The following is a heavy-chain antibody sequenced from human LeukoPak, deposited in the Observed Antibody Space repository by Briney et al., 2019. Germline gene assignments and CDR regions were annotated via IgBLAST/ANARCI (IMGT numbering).Heavy chain of an antibody. Sequence: GGSLRLSCAASGFTFGSYVMSWVRQGPGKGLEWVSSISTSSRYIYYKDSVRGRFTISRDDAKTSLYLEMNSLRAEDTAVYYCARADCSSSTCYLRRSWFDPWGQGTLVTVSS. D-gene: IGHD2-2*01. J-gene: IGHJ5*02. CDR1: GFTFGSYV. V-gene: IGHV3-21*01. CDR3: ARADCSSSTCYLRRSWFDP. CDR2: ISTSSRYI.